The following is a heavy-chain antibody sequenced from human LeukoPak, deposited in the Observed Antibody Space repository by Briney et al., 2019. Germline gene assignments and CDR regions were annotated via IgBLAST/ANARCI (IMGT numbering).Heavy chain of an antibody. D-gene: IGHD7-27*01. CDR3: AGRSHWAYAFDI. J-gene: IGHJ3*02. Sequence: ASVKVSCKASGYTFTSYYMHWVRQAPGQGLEWMGIINPSGGSTSYAQKFQGRVTMTRDTSTSTVYMELSSLRSEDTAVYYCAGRSHWAYAFDIWGQGTMVTVSS. CDR1: GYTFTSYY. V-gene: IGHV1-46*01. CDR2: INPSGGST.